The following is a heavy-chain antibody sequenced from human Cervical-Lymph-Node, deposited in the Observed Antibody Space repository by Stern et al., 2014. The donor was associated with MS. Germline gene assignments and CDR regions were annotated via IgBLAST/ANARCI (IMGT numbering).Heavy chain of an antibody. CDR1: GGTFSSYA. J-gene: IGHJ6*04. D-gene: IGHD2-2*01. CDR2: IIPIFGTA. Sequence: VQLVESGAEVKKPGSSVKVSCKASGGTFSSYAISWVRQAPGQGLEWMGGIIPIFGTANYAQKFQGRVTITADESTSTAYMELSSLRSEDTAVYYCARADIVVVPAAMEPIYEEEGREGGGKGKKGSVSS. V-gene: IGHV1-69*01. CDR3: ARADIVVVPAAMEPIYEEEGREG.